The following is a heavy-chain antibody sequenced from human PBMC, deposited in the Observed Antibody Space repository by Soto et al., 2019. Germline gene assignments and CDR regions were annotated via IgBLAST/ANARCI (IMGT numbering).Heavy chain of an antibody. CDR3: VKDDGGSPSTPPL. Sequence: EVQLLESGGGLVQPGGSLRLSCAASGITISNYHMSWVRQAPGKGLDWVSGISGSGDRTYYADSAKGRFTISKDISKNSLSLQLDSLGVDDTAVYFCVKDDGGSPSTPPLWGQGTLVTVSS. V-gene: IGHV3-23*01. J-gene: IGHJ4*02. CDR1: GITISNYH. CDR2: ISGSGDRT. D-gene: IGHD2-15*01.